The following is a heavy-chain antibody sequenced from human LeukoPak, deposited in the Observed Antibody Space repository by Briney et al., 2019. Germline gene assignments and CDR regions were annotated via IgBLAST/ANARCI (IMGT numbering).Heavy chain of an antibody. V-gene: IGHV4-34*01. CDR3: ARGSRGIAAAGRGNWFDP. J-gene: IGHJ5*02. CDR2: INHSGST. Sequence: SETLSLTCAVYGGSFSGYYWRWIRQPPGKGLEGSGEINHSGSTNYNPSLKSRVTISVDTSKNQFSLKLSSVTAADTAVYYCARGSRGIAAAGRGNWFDPWGQGTLVTVSS. D-gene: IGHD6-13*01. CDR1: GGSFSGYY.